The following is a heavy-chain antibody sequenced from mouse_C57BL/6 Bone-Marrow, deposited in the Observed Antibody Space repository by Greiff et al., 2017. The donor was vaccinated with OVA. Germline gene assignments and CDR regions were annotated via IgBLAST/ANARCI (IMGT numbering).Heavy chain of an antibody. J-gene: IGHJ4*01. CDR1: GYTFTSFW. V-gene: IGHV1-69*01. D-gene: IGHD1-1*01. CDR2: IDPSDSYT. Sequence: VQLQQPGAELVMPGASVKLSCKASGYTFTSFWMHWVKQRPGQGLEWIGEIDPSDSYTNYNQKFKGKSTLTVDKSSSTAYMQLSSLTSEDSAVYSCARSGGSSYDAMDYWGQGTSVTVSS. CDR3: ARSGGSSYDAMDY.